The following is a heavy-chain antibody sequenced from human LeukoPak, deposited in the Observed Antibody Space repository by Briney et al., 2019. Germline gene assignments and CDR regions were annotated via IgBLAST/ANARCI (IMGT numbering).Heavy chain of an antibody. D-gene: IGHD1-26*01. V-gene: IGHV3-23*01. CDR1: GFTFSSYA. CDR3: AKNRGGSYYSGSDY. CDR2: VRGSDAGT. Sequence: GGSLRLSCAASGFTFSSYAMNWVRQAPGKGLEWVLAVRGSDAGTSHADSVKGRFTISRDNSKNTLYLQMNSLRAEDTAVYYCAKNRGGSYYSGSDYWGQGTLVTVSS. J-gene: IGHJ4*02.